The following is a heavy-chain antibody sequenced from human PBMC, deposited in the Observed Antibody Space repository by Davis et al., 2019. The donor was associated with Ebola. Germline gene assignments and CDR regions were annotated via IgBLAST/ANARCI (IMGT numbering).Heavy chain of an antibody. CDR2: IKSKADGGTT. Sequence: PGGSLRLSCATSGFTFSNAWMSWVRQAPGKGLEWVGRIKSKADGGTTDYAEPVKGRFTISRDDSKNTLFLQMNSLRTEDTAVYYCTSTPYSSSSHFDLWGRGTLVTVSS. CDR1: GFTFSNAW. J-gene: IGHJ2*01. CDR3: TSTPYSSSSHFDL. D-gene: IGHD6-6*01. V-gene: IGHV3-15*01.